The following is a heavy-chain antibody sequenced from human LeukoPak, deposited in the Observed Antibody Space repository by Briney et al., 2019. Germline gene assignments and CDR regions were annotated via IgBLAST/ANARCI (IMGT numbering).Heavy chain of an antibody. J-gene: IGHJ6*03. D-gene: IGHD3-10*01. CDR3: ARGARYYGSGTVGNYYYYMDV. CDR2: INHSGST. CDR1: GGSFSSYY. Sequence: PSETLPLTCAVYGGSFSSYYWSWIRQPPGKGLEWIGEINHSGSTNYNPSLKSRVTISVDTSKNQFSLKLSSVTAADTAVYYCARGARYYGSGTVGNYYYYMDVWGKGTTVTVSS. V-gene: IGHV4-34*01.